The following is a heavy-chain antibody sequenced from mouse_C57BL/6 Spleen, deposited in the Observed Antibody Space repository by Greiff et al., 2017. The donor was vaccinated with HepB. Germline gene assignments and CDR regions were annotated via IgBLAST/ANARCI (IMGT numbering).Heavy chain of an antibody. CDR3: AREQD. CDR1: GYSITSGYY. J-gene: IGHJ3*01. Sequence: EVKLQESGPGLVKPSQSLSLTCSVTGYSITSGYYWNWIRQFPGNKLEWMGYISYDGSNNYNPSLKNRISITRDTSKNQVFLKLNSVTTEDTATYYGAREQDWGQGTRVTVSA. CDR2: ISYDGSN. V-gene: IGHV3-6*01.